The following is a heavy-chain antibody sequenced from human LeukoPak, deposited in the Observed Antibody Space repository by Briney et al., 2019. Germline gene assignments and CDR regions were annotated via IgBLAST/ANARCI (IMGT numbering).Heavy chain of an antibody. Sequence: SVKVSCKASGGTFSSYAISWVRQAPGQGLEWMGGIIPVFGTSNYAQKLQGRVTMTTDTSTSPAYMELRSLRSDDTAVYYCARADEFSVGAADYWGQGTLVTVSS. V-gene: IGHV1-69*05. CDR3: ARADEFSVGAADY. CDR2: IIPVFGTS. D-gene: IGHD2-15*01. CDR1: GGTFSSYA. J-gene: IGHJ4*02.